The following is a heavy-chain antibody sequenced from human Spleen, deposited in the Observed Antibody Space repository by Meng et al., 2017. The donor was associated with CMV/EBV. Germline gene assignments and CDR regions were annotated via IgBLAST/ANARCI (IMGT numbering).Heavy chain of an antibody. CDR2: IYYSGNT. J-gene: IGHJ4*02. Sequence: SETLSLTCIVSDGSVSSGSYYWSWIRQPPGKGLEWIGYIYYSGNTNYNPSLKSRVTISLDTSKNQFSLKLTSVTAADTAVYYCAREDYSSSSFDYWGQGTLVTVSS. CDR1: DGSVSSGSYY. CDR3: AREDYSSSSFDY. D-gene: IGHD6-6*01. V-gene: IGHV4-61*01.